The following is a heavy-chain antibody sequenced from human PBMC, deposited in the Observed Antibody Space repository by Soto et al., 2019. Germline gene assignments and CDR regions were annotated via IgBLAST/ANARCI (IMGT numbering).Heavy chain of an antibody. CDR3: ARDLGRTAAGYYYYYAMDV. CDR1: GFTFSTYW. CDR2: IKEDGSEK. J-gene: IGHJ6*02. V-gene: IGHV3-7*01. D-gene: IGHD2-2*01. Sequence: LRLSCVASGFTFSTYWMNWVRQAPGKGLEWVANIKEDGSEKFFEDSVKGRFTISRDNAKSSLYLQMHSLRAEDTAVYYCARDLGRTAAGYYYYYAMDVWGQGTTVTVSS.